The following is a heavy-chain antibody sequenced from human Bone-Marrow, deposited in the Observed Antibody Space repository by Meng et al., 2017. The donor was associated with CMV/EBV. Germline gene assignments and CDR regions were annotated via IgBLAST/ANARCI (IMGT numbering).Heavy chain of an antibody. V-gene: IGHV3-15*07. J-gene: IGHJ5*02. CDR2: IKSKTDGGTT. CDR1: GFTFSNAW. D-gene: IGHD1/OR15-1a*01. CDR3: ARGLYQNKGLDP. Sequence: ASGFTFSNAWMNWVRQAPGKGLEWVGRIKSKTDGGTTDYAAPVKGRFTISRDDSKNTLYLQMNSLKTEDTAFYYCARGLYQNKGLDPWGQGTLVTVSS.